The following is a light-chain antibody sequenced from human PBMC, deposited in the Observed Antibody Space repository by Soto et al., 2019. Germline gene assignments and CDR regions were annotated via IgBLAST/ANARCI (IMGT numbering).Light chain of an antibody. V-gene: IGKV4-1*01. J-gene: IGKJ5*01. CDR1: QSVLYSSNNKNY. CDR3: QQYDDSPIT. Sequence: DIVMTQSPDSLDVSLGERATINCKSSQSVLYSSNNKNYLAWYQQKPGQPPKLLIYWASTRESGVPDRFSGSGSGTDFTLTITRLEPEDLAVYYCQQYDDSPITFGHGTRLEIK. CDR2: WAS.